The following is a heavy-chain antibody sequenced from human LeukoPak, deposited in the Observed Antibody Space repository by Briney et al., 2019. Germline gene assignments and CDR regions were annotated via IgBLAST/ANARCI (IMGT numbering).Heavy chain of an antibody. V-gene: IGHV3-21*01. D-gene: IGHD3-22*01. CDR3: ARHNYPYDSGGYYYAY. CDR1: GFTFSSYS. J-gene: IGHJ4*02. Sequence: GGSLRLSCAATGFTFSSYSMNWVRQAPGKGLEWVSSISSSSSYIYYADSVKGRFTISRDNAKNSLYLQMNSLRAEDTAVYYCARHNYPYDSGGYYYAYWGQGTLVTVSS. CDR2: ISSSSSYI.